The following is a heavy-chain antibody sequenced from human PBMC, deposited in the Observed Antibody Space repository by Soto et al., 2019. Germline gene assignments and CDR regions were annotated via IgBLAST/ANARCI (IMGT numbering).Heavy chain of an antibody. Sequence: RDSCAVLEFNSSRYARSRIRQDPGKGLEWVSAISGSGGSTYYADSVKGRFTISRDNSKNTLYLQMNSLRAEDTAVYYCAKVRIAVAGKGGNYFDYWGQRTLVTVSS. V-gene: IGHV3-23*01. CDR1: EFNSSRYA. CDR3: AKVRIAVAGKGGNYFDY. CDR2: ISGSGGST. J-gene: IGHJ4*02. D-gene: IGHD6-19*01.